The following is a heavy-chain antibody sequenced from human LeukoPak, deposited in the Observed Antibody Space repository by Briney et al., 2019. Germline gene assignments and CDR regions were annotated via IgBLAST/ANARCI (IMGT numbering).Heavy chain of an antibody. D-gene: IGHD6-19*01. CDR2: ISAYNGKT. Sequence: ASVKVSCKASGYTFSSYGISWVRQAPGQGLEWMAWISAYNGKTNYAQKLRGRVTMTTDTSTSTAYMELRSLRSEDTAVYYCARSKYSSGWPHFDYWGQGTLVTVSS. V-gene: IGHV1-18*01. J-gene: IGHJ4*02. CDR1: GYTFSSYG. CDR3: ARSKYSSGWPHFDY.